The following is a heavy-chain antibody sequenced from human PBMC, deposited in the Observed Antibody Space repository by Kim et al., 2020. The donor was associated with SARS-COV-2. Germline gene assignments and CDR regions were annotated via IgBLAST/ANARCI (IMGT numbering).Heavy chain of an antibody. J-gene: IGHJ6*02. V-gene: IGHV1-3*01. D-gene: IGHD1-26*01. CDR2: INAGNGNT. CDR3: ARDQMVGARDYGMDV. Sequence: ASVKVSCKASGYTFTSYAMHWVRQAPGQRLEWMGWINAGNGNTKYSQKFQGRVTITRDTSASTAYMELSSLRSEDTAVYYCARDQMVGARDYGMDVWGQGTTVTVSS. CDR1: GYTFTSYA.